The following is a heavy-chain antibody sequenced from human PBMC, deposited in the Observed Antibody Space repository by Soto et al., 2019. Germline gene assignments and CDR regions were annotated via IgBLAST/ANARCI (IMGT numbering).Heavy chain of an antibody. Sequence: NPSETLSLTCTVSGGSISSYYWSWIRQPPGKGLEWIGYIYYSGSTNYNPSLKSRVTISVDTSKNQFSLKLSSVTAADTAVYYCARLKEYSWFDPWGQGTLVTVSS. D-gene: IGHD6-6*01. CDR2: IYYSGST. CDR3: ARLKEYSWFDP. J-gene: IGHJ5*02. V-gene: IGHV4-59*08. CDR1: GGSISSYY.